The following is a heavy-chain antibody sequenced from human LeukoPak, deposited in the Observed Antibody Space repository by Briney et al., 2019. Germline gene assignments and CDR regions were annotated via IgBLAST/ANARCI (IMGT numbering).Heavy chain of an antibody. CDR1: GFTFSSYS. J-gene: IGHJ6*03. D-gene: IGHD2-2*01. CDR2: ISSSSSTI. CDR3: ARDRYQLLSTVPYYMDV. V-gene: IGHV3-48*01. Sequence: GGSLRLSCAASGFTFSSYSMNWVRQAPGKGLEWVSYISSSSSTIYYADSVKGRFTISRDNAKNSLYLQMNSLRAEDTAVYYCARDRYQLLSTVPYYMDVWGKGTTVTVSS.